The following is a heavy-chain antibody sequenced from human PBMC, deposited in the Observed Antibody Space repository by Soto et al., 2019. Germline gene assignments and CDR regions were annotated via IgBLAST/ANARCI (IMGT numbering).Heavy chain of an antibody. V-gene: IGHV1-18*04. CDR1: GYSFTSYG. Sequence: GALVKFSCKASGYSFTSYGISWVRQAPGRGLEWMGWISAYTGDTKYTQNFQGRVTLTTDTSASTVYMDLGSLRSDGTAVYYCARTYSSGWSLSPSDYWGQGTLVTVSS. CDR3: ARTYSSGWSLSPSDY. D-gene: IGHD6-19*01. CDR2: ISAYTGDT. J-gene: IGHJ4*02.